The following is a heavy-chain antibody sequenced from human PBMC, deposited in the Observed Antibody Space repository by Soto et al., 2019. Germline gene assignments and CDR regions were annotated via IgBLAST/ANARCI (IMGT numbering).Heavy chain of an antibody. V-gene: IGHV4-59*11. J-gene: IGHJ6*02. CDR3: ARGGWSMDV. D-gene: IGHD2-15*01. CDR2: FHYSGST. Sequence: QVQLQESGPGLVKPSETLSLTCTISGASISSLYWSWVRQPPGKGLEWIGYFHYSGSTNYNPSLKSRVTILVDTSKNQFSLRLSSVTAADTAVYYCARGGWSMDVWGQGTTVTVSS. CDR1: GASISSLY.